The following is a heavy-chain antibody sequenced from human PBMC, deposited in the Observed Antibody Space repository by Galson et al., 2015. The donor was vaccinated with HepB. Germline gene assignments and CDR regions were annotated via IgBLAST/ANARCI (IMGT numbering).Heavy chain of an antibody. CDR3: ARHPPRYCSGGSCYRHAFDI. CDR2: IDPSDSYT. J-gene: IGHJ3*02. CDR1: GYSFTSYW. V-gene: IGHV5-10-1*01. D-gene: IGHD2-15*01. Sequence: SGAEVKKPGESLRISCKGSGYSFTSYWISWVRQMPGKGLEWMGRIDPSDSYTNYSPSFQGHVTISADKSISTAYLQWSSLKASDTAMYYCARHPPRYCSGGSCYRHAFDIWGQGTMVTVSS.